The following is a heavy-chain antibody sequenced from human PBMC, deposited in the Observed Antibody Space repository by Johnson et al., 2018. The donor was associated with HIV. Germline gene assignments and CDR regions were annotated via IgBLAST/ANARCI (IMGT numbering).Heavy chain of an antibody. J-gene: IGHJ3*02. V-gene: IGHV3-30*19. CDR3: VFFYASFDI. CDR1: GFTFSSYG. D-gene: IGHD2/OR15-2a*01. Sequence: VQLVESGGGLVKPGGSLRLSCAASGFTFSSYGMHWVRQAPAKGLEWVAVISYDGSDKYYADSVKGRLTISRDSSKNTLYLEMNSLRAEETAVYYCVFFYASFDIWGQGTMVTVSS. CDR2: ISYDGSDK.